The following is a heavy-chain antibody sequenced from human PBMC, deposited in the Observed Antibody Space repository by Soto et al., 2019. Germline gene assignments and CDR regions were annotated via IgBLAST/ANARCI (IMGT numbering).Heavy chain of an antibody. CDR1: GFIVSYNY. D-gene: IGHD2-2*01. V-gene: IGHV3-66*01. Sequence: GGSLRLSCAASGFIVSYNYITWVRQAPGKGLEWVSLIYSGGNTYYTDSVKGRFTISRDNSKNTVYLQMNSLRTGDTAVYYCASKFNYALYAFDIWGQGTMVTVSS. CDR3: ASKFNYALYAFDI. CDR2: IYSGGNT. J-gene: IGHJ3*02.